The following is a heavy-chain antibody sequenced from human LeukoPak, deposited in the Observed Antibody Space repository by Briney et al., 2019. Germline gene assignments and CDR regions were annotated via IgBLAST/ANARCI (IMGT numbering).Heavy chain of an antibody. CDR3: ARDLPGELLPRALNWFDP. V-gene: IGHV3-7*01. CDR2: IKQDGSEK. Sequence: PGGSLRLSCAASGFTFSSYWMSWVRQAPGKGLEWVANIKQDGSEKYYVDSVKGRFTISRDNAKNSLYLQMNSLRAEDTAVYYCARDLPGELLPRALNWFDPWGQGTLVTVSS. CDR1: GFTFSSYW. J-gene: IGHJ5*02. D-gene: IGHD3-10*01.